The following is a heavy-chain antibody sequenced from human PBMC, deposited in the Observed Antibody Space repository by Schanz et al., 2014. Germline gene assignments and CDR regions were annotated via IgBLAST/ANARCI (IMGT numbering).Heavy chain of an antibody. J-gene: IGHJ4*02. Sequence: VQLVESGGGVVQPGRSLRLSCEASEFTFSSYKMNWVRQAPGKGLEWVSGFIVDSGNTYYAGSVKGRFSISRDYSKNTLYLQMSSLRAEDTAIYYCAKLSSSGRLAGYFDYWGQGALVTVSS. V-gene: IGHV3-23*04. CDR2: FIVDSGNT. CDR3: AKLSSSGRLAGYFDY. CDR1: EFTFSSYK. D-gene: IGHD6-19*01.